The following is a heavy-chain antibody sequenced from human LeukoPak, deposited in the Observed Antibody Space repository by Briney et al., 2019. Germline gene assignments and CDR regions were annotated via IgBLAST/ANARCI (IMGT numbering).Heavy chain of an antibody. Sequence: QPGRSLRLSCAASGXAFSSYDIHWVRQAPGKGLEWVAVMSYDGSIEYYADSVKGRFTISRDNSKNRLYLQMDSLRPEDTAMYHCANWGDYYYALDVWGQGTAVTVS. CDR3: ANWGDYYYALDV. V-gene: IGHV3-30*13. CDR1: GXAFSSYD. J-gene: IGHJ6*02. D-gene: IGHD7-27*01. CDR2: MSYDGSIE.